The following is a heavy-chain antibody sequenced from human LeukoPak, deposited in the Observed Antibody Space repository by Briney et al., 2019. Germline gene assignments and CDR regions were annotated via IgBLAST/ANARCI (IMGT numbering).Heavy chain of an antibody. J-gene: IGHJ4*02. V-gene: IGHV3-48*03. CDR3: ARDVYGGRYYFAH. Sequence: GGSLRLSCAASGFTFSSYEMNWVRQAPGKGLEWVSYISSSGSTIYYADSVKGRFTISRDNAKNSLYLQMNSLRAEDTAVYYCARDVYGGRYYFAHWGQGSLDTVSS. CDR1: GFTFSSYE. CDR2: ISSSGSTI. D-gene: IGHD1-26*01.